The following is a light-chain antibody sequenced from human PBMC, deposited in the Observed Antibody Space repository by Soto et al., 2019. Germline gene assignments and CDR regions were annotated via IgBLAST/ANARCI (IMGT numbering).Light chain of an antibody. CDR1: QSISRY. CDR3: QQYNSYSWT. Sequence: DIQMTQSPSSLSASVGDSVSITCLAGQSISRYLNWYQQKPGKAPKLLIYAASSLQSGVPSRFSGSGSGTEFTLTISSLQPDDFATYYCQQYNSYSWTLGQGTKVDI. V-gene: IGKV1-39*01. J-gene: IGKJ1*01. CDR2: AAS.